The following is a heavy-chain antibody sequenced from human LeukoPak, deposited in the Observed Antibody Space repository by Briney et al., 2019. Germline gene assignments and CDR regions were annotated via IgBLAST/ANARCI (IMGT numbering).Heavy chain of an antibody. D-gene: IGHD3-22*01. CDR2: ISAYNGNT. J-gene: IGHJ4*02. V-gene: IGHV1-18*01. CDR1: GYTFTSYG. Sequence: GASVKVSCKASGYTFTSYGISWVRQAPGQGLEWMGWISAYNGNTNYAQKLQGRVTMTTDTSTSTAYMELRSLRSDDTAVYYCARAMYYYDSSGYYYYFDYWGQGTLVTVSS. CDR3: ARAMYYYDSSGYYYYFDY.